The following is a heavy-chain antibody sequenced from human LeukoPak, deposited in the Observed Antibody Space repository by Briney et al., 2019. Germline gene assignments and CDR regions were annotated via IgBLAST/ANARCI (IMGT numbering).Heavy chain of an antibody. Sequence: SVKVSCKASGGTFSSYAISWVRQAPGQGLEWMGRIIPILGIANYAQKFQGRVTITTDESTSTAYMELSSLRSEDTAVYYCARVINNYYYYYYMDVWGKGTTVTVSS. CDR2: IIPILGIA. D-gene: IGHD3-22*01. J-gene: IGHJ6*03. CDR1: GGTFSSYA. V-gene: IGHV1-69*04. CDR3: ARVINNYYYYYYMDV.